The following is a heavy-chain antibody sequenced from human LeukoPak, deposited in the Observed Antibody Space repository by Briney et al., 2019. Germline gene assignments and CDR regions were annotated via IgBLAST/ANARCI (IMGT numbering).Heavy chain of an antibody. D-gene: IGHD2-2*02. CDR1: GCTFSSYA. J-gene: IGHJ4*02. V-gene: IGHV1-69*13. Sequence: SVKVSCKASGCTFSSYAISWVRQAPGQGLEWMGGIIPIVGNANYAQKFQGRVTITADESTNTAYMELSSLRSEDTAVYYCARAGRQLLYTGIDYWGQGTLVTVSS. CDR2: IIPIVGNA. CDR3: ARAGRQLLYTGIDY.